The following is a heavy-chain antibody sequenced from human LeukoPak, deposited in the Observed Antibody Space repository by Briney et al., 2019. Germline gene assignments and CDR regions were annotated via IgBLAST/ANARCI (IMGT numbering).Heavy chain of an antibody. V-gene: IGHV4-34*01. J-gene: IGHJ5*02. D-gene: IGHD4-11*01. CDR3: ARGLRNYVWFDP. Sequence: PSETLSLTCAVYGGSFSGYYWSWIRQPPGKGLEWIGEINHSGSTNYNPSPKSRVTISVDTSKNQFSLKLSSVTAADTAVYYCARGLRNYVWFDPWGQGTLVTVSS. CDR1: GGSFSGYY. CDR2: INHSGST.